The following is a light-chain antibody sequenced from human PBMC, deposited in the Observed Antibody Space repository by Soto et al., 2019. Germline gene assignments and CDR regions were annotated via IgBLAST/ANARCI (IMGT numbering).Light chain of an antibody. CDR2: AAS. J-gene: IGKJ1*01. CDR3: QQYGRSPWT. CDR1: QSVSSNY. Sequence: EIVLTQSPGTLSLSPGERATLSCRASQSVSSNYLAWYQQNPGQAPRLLIYAASSRATGIPDRFSGSGSGTDFTLTIRRLEPEDFAVYYCQQYGRSPWTFGQGTKVGIK. V-gene: IGKV3-20*01.